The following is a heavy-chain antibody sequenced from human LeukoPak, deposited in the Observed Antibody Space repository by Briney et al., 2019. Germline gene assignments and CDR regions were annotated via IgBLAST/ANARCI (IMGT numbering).Heavy chain of an antibody. V-gene: IGHV3-7*01. CDR1: GFTFSSYW. D-gene: IGHD3-22*01. CDR3: ARTGYYYDSSGQYYFDY. CDR2: IKQDGSEK. Sequence: GGSLRLSCAASGFTFSSYWMSWVRQAPGKGLEWVANIKQDGSEKYYVDSVKGRFTISRDNAKNSLYLQMNSLRAEDTAVYYCARTGYYYDSSGQYYFDYWGQGTLVTVSS. J-gene: IGHJ4*02.